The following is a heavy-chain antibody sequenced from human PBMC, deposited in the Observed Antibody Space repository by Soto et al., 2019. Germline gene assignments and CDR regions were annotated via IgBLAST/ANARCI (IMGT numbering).Heavy chain of an antibody. CDR1: GGTFSTYA. Sequence: SVKVSCKASGGTFSTYAITWVRQAPGQGLEWMGRIIPIIGIINYAQKFQGRVTISADKFTGTAYMELTGLRSDDTAVYYCAGDPDSHYNDSHASSYPWGQGTLVTVSS. CDR2: IIPIIGII. V-gene: IGHV1-69*04. CDR3: AGDPDSHYNDSHASSYP. J-gene: IGHJ5*02. D-gene: IGHD4-4*01.